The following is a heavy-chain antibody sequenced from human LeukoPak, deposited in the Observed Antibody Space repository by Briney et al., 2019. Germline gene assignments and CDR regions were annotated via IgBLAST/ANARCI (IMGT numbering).Heavy chain of an antibody. CDR3: ARSITIFGVVIYYFDY. J-gene: IGHJ4*02. CDR2: ISAYNGNT. D-gene: IGHD3-3*01. Sequence: ASVKVSCKASGYTFTSYGISWVRQAPGRGLEWMGWISAYNGNTNYAQKLQGRVTMTTDTSTSTAYMELRSLRSDDTAVYYCARSITIFGVVIYYFDYWGQGTLVTGAS. V-gene: IGHV1-18*01. CDR1: GYTFTSYG.